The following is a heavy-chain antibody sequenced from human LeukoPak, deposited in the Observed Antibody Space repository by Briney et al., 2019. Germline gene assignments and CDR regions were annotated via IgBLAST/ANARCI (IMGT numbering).Heavy chain of an antibody. CDR3: AKLVVVMNYYYYMDV. J-gene: IGHJ6*03. Sequence: GGSLRLSCAASGFILSNYEMNWVRQAPGKGLEWISYINSGGTPIYYADSVKGRFTMSRDYAKNSLYLQMNSLRAEDTAVYYCAKLVVVMNYYYYMDVWGKGTTVTVSS. D-gene: IGHD3-22*01. V-gene: IGHV3-48*03. CDR2: INSGGTPI. CDR1: GFILSNYE.